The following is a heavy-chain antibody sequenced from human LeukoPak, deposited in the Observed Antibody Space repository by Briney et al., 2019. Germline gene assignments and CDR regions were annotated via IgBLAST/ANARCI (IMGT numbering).Heavy chain of an antibody. J-gene: IGHJ4*02. D-gene: IGHD6-6*01. V-gene: IGHV4-39*07. CDR1: GASSSSSSYF. CDR3: ASGGMRGAARLLFVY. Sequence: SETLSLTCTVSGASSSSSSYFWGWIRQPPGKGLEWIGNIYYSGSTYYNASLKSRVTTSLDPSKNHFSLKLSSVTAADTAVYYCASGGMRGAARLLFVYWGQGTLVTVSS. CDR2: IYYSGST.